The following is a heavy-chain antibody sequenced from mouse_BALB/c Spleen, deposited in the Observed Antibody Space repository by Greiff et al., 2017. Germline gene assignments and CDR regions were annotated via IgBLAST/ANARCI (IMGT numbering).Heavy chain of an antibody. J-gene: IGHJ3*01. V-gene: IGHV5-9-3*01. D-gene: IGHD2-12*01. CDR3: ARQGDDGGSAY. CDR1: GFTFSSYA. Sequence: EVHLVESGGGLVKPGGSLKLSCAASGFTFSSYAMSWVRQTPEKRLEWVATISSGGSYTYYPDSVKGRFTISRDNAKNTLYLQMSSLRSEDTAMYYCARQGDDGGSAYWGQGTLVTVSA. CDR2: ISSGGSYT.